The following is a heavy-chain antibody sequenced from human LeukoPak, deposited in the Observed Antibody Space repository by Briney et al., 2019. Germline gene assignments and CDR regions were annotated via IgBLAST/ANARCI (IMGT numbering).Heavy chain of an antibody. CDR2: ISAYNGNT. CDR3: ARDTGGNHFDY. Sequence: ASVKVSCKASGYTFTSYGISWVRQAPGQGLEWMGWISAYNGNTNYAQKLQGRVTMTTDTSTSTVYMELSSLRSEDTAVYYCARDTGGNHFDYWGQGTLVTVSS. D-gene: IGHD4-23*01. CDR1: GYTFTSYG. V-gene: IGHV1-18*01. J-gene: IGHJ4*02.